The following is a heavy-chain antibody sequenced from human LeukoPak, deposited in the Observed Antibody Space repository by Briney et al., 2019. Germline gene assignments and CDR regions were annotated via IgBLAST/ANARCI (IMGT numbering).Heavy chain of an antibody. CDR1: GFTFSTSP. D-gene: IGHD6-13*01. CDR3: AKKTPGTHPFDF. J-gene: IGHJ4*02. CDR2: SGTGGDT. Sequence: PGRSLRLSCAASGFTFSTSPMNWVRQAPGKGPEWVSASGTGGDTYYADSVKGRFTISRDNSKNTLFLQMTSLRAEDTAVYYCAKKTPGTHPFDFWGQGTLVTVSP. V-gene: IGHV3-23*01.